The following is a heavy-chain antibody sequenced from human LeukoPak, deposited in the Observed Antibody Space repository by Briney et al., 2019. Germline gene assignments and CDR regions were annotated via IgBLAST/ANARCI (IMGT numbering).Heavy chain of an antibody. CDR1: GFTFSGFW. CDR3: ARGLTPGGGNSAAY. V-gene: IGHV3-74*01. CDR2: INGDRSST. D-gene: IGHD4-23*01. J-gene: IGHJ4*02. Sequence: GGSLRLSCAGSGFTFSGFWMHWVRQAPGKGLVWVSRINGDRSSTNYADSVKGRFTISRDNARNTLYLQMNSLRAEDTGVYYCARGLTPGGGNSAAYWGQGTLVTVSS.